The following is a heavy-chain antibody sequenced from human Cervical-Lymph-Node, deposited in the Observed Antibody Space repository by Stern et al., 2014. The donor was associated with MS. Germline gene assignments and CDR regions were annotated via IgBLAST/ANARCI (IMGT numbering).Heavy chain of an antibody. CDR2: IIPFVGTGTV. D-gene: IGHD3-10*01. Sequence: QVQLVQSGADVKKPGSSVRVSCKASGGISWLRPAPGQGLAWMGGIIPFVGTGTVNYAQDFHGRLTIIADTTTNTTYMELSSLRFDDTAVYYCARGAGDNCFDPWGQGTLVSFSS. V-gene: IGHV1-69*06. CDR3: ARGAGDNCFDP. CDR1: GG. J-gene: IGHJ5*02.